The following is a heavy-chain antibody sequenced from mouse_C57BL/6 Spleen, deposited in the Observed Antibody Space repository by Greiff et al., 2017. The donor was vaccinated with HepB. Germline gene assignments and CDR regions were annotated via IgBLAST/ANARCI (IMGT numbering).Heavy chain of an antibody. CDR1: GYTFTSYW. J-gene: IGHJ2*01. V-gene: IGHV1-69*01. CDR2: IDPSDSYT. Sequence: QVQLQQPGAELVMPGASVKLSCKASGYTFTSYWMHWVKQRPGQGLEWIGEIDPSDSYTNYNQKFKGKSTLTVDKSSSTAYMQLSSLTSEDSAVYYCARKGSSGYVGFDYWGQGTTLTVSS. CDR3: ARKGSSGYVGFDY. D-gene: IGHD3-2*02.